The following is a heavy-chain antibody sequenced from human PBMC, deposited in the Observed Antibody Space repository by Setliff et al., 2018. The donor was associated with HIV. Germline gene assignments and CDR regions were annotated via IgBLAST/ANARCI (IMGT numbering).Heavy chain of an antibody. J-gene: IGHJ4*02. CDR3: ARDTCDTPSCYAGPRFVY. CDR1: GFTFSTYG. CDR2: ISSSGFPI. D-gene: IGHD2-2*01. Sequence: GSLRLSCEASGFTFSTYGMDWVRHAPGKGLEWVAQISSSGFPIYYADSVRGRFTISRDNARNSLFLQMNSLRVEDTAVYYCARDTCDTPSCYAGPRFVYWGQGNLVTVSS. V-gene: IGHV3-48*04.